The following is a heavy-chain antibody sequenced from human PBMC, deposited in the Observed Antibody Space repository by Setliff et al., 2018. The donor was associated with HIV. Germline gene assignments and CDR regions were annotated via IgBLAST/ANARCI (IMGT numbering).Heavy chain of an antibody. J-gene: IGHJ4*02. Sequence: SETLSLTCTVSGGSISSYYWSWIRQPPGKGLEWIGYIYTSGSTNYNPSLKSRVTISVDTSKNQFSLKVSSVTAADTAVYYCARGPAGRLVFLSYWGQGTLVTVSS. D-gene: IGHD6-6*01. CDR3: ARGPAGRLVFLSY. V-gene: IGHV4-4*08. CDR1: GGSISSYY. CDR2: IYTSGST.